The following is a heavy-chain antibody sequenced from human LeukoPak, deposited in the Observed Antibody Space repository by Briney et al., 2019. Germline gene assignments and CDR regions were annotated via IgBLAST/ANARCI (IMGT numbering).Heavy chain of an antibody. Sequence: GGSLRLSCAASGFIFTGYFMSWVRQAPGKGLEWVAVIWYDGSNKYYADSVKGRFTISRDNSKNTLYLQMNSLRAEDTAVYYCARDVWYDSRVRTFDYWGQGTLVTVSS. D-gene: IGHD3-22*01. J-gene: IGHJ4*02. V-gene: IGHV3-33*08. CDR2: IWYDGSNK. CDR3: ARDVWYDSRVRTFDY. CDR1: GFIFTGYF.